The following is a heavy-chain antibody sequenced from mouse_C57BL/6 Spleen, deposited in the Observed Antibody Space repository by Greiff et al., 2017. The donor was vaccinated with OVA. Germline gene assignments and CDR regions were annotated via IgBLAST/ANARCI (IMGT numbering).Heavy chain of an antibody. CDR3: ARGYDYAMDY. Sequence: EVKLVESGGDLVKPGGSLKLSCAASGFTFSSYGMSWVRQTPDKRLEWVATISSGGSYTYYPDSVKGRFTISRDNAKNTLYLQMSSLKSEDTAMYYCARGYDYAMDYWGQGTSVTVSS. D-gene: IGHD2-4*01. CDR2: ISSGGSYT. CDR1: GFTFSSYG. J-gene: IGHJ4*01. V-gene: IGHV5-6*02.